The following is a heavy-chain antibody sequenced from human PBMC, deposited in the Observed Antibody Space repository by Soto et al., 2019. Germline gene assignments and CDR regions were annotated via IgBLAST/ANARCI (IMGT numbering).Heavy chain of an antibody. Sequence: GGSLRLSCAASGLDFSSEVMCWVRQAPGKGLEWVSSISGSGRTIYHADSMRGRFAISRDNSKNSLYLQLNNLRVDDTAVYYGAKVGPSYYCGMDGWGQGTTVTVSS. CDR3: AKVGPSYYCGMDG. CDR2: ISGSGRTI. V-gene: IGHV3-23*01. J-gene: IGHJ6*02. CDR1: GLDFSSEV. D-gene: IGHD1-26*01.